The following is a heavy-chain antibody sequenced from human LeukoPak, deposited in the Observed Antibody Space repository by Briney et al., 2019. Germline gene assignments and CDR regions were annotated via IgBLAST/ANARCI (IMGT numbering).Heavy chain of an antibody. V-gene: IGHV3-53*01. CDR3: ARGTSGTTAYYYYMDV. CDR2: IYSGGRT. J-gene: IGHJ6*03. D-gene: IGHD1-1*01. CDR1: GITVSSNY. Sequence: GGSLRLSCAASGITVSSNYMSWVRQAPGKGLEWVSLIYSGGRTYYADSVKGRFTISRDNSKNILYLQMNSLRAEDTAVYYCARGTSGTTAYYYYMDVWGKGTTVTISS.